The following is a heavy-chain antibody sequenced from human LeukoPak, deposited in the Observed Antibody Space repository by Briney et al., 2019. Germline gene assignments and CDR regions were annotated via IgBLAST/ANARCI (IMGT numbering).Heavy chain of an antibody. D-gene: IGHD3-16*01. CDR3: IRDLFDDYSLDY. CDR2: INSDSSLM. CDR1: GFTFSSYS. V-gene: IGHV3-21*01. J-gene: IGHJ4*02. Sequence: GSLRLSCAASGFTFSSYSMNWVRQAPGKGLEWVSSINSDSSLMFYAESVKGRFTISRDNARNSLYLQMNSLRAEDTAVYYCIRDLFDDYSLDYWGQGALVTVSS.